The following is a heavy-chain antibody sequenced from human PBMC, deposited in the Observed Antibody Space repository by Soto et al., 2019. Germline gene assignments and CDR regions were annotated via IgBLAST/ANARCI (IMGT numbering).Heavy chain of an antibody. CDR3: ARQEFSAQYYYGMDV. V-gene: IGHV1-69*01. Sequence: QVQLVQSGAEVKKPGSSVKVSCKASGGTFSIYALSWVRQAPGQGLEWMGGIIPISGIANYAQKFQGRVTITADESTSTVYMEMSSLRSEDTAVYYCARQEFSAQYYYGMDVLGQGTTVTVSS. D-gene: IGHD3-10*01. CDR1: GGTFSIYA. J-gene: IGHJ6*02. CDR2: IIPISGIA.